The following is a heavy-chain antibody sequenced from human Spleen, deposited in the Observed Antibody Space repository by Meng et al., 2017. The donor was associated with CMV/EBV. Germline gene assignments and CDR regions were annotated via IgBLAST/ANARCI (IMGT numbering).Heavy chain of an antibody. CDR2: INPNSGGT. CDR3: ARVKRYCTGGTCSSTGYYGMDV. V-gene: IGHV1-2*02. CDR1: GYIFTGYY. J-gene: IGHJ6*02. D-gene: IGHD2-15*01. Sequence: ASVKVSCKASGYIFTGYYIHWVRQAPGQGLEWMGWINPNSGGTNYAQKFQGRITMTGDTSITTAYMELSRLRSDDMAVYHCARVKRYCTGGTCSSTGYYGMDVWGQGTTVTVSS.